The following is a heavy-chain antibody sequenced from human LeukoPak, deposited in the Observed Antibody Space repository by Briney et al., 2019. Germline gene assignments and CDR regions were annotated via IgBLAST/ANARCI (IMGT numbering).Heavy chain of an antibody. J-gene: IGHJ4*02. D-gene: IGHD3-10*01. CDR2: ISSSSSYI. V-gene: IGHV3-21*01. CDR3: ARVGALWFGEYVFDY. CDR1: GFTFYMYA. Sequence: GGSLRLSCQASGFTFYMYAMNWVRQAPGKGLEWVSSISSSSSYIYYADSVKGRFTISRDNAKNSLYLQMNSLRAEDTAVYYCARVGALWFGEYVFDYWGQGTLVTVSS.